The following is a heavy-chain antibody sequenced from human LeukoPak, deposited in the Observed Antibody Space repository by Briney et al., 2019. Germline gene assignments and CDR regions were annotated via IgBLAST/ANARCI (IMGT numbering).Heavy chain of an antibody. J-gene: IGHJ5*02. Sequence: PGGSLRLSCAASGFTFSRFGMDWVRQAPGKGLEWVAFIRYDETNKYYADSVKGRFTISRDNAKNSLYLQMNSLRAEDTAVYYCATDLIHYYASGAKTWGQGTLVTVSS. CDR2: IRYDETNK. CDR3: ATDLIHYYASGAKT. V-gene: IGHV3-30*02. CDR1: GFTFSRFG. D-gene: IGHD3-10*01.